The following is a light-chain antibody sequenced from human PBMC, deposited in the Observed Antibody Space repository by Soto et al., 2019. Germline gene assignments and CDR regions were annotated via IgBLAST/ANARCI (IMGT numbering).Light chain of an antibody. V-gene: IGKV3-20*01. Sequence: EIVLTQSPGTLSLSPGERATLSCRASQSVSSSYLAWCQQKPGQAPRLLIYGASSRATGIPDRFSGSGSGTDFTLTISRLEPEDFAVYYCQQYGSSPRYTFGQGTKVDIK. CDR2: GAS. J-gene: IGKJ2*01. CDR3: QQYGSSPRYT. CDR1: QSVSSSY.